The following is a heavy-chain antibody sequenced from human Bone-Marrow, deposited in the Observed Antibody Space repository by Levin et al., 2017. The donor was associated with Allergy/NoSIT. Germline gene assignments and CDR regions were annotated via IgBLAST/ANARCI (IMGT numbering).Heavy chain of an antibody. CDR1: GYIFNTYW. V-gene: IGHV5-51*01. J-gene: IGHJ3*02. D-gene: IGHD3-22*01. CDR3: ARLGNDYDTGGYHDAIDI. CDR2: IYPGDADT. Sequence: PGESLKISCLASGYIFNTYWIGWVRQMPGKGLEWMGIIYPGDADTRYSPSFQGQVTISADKSISTAYLQWSSLKASDTAMYYCARLGNDYDTGGYHDAIDIWGQGTMFTVSS.